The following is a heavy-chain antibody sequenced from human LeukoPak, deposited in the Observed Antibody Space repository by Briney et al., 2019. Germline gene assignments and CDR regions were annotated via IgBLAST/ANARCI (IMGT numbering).Heavy chain of an antibody. D-gene: IGHD6-13*01. V-gene: IGHV3-33*01. CDR1: GFTFSSYG. J-gene: IGHJ4*02. Sequence: PGRSLRLSCAASGFTFSSYGMHWVRQAPGNGLELVAVIWCDGSNKYYADSVKGRFTISRDNSKNTLYLQMNSLRAEDTAVYYCARDHGYSSSRFDYWGQGTLVTVSS. CDR3: ARDHGYSSSRFDY. CDR2: IWCDGSNK.